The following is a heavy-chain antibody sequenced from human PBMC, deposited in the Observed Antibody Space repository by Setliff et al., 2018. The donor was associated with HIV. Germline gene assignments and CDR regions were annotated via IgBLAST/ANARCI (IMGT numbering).Heavy chain of an antibody. CDR1: GFIFKDYG. V-gene: IGHV3-30*02. D-gene: IGHD3-3*01. CDR3: ARDVSWRVRTYIDY. Sequence: PGGSLRLSCAMSGFIFKDYGMNWVRQAPGKGLEWVAFIRYDGSKKYYADSVKGRITISRDNSKNTLYLQMNSLRAEDTAVYYCARDVSWRVRTYIDYWGQGALVTVSS. J-gene: IGHJ4*02. CDR2: IRYDGSKK.